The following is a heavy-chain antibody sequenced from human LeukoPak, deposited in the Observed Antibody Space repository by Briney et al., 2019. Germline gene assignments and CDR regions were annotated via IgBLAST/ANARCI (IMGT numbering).Heavy chain of an antibody. J-gene: IGHJ4*02. Sequence: GASVKVSCKASGYTFTSYGISWVRQAPGQGLEWMGWISAYNGNPKYAQKLQGRVTMTTDTSTSTAYMELRSLRSDDTAVYYCARIAVAACYFDYWGQGTLVTVSS. CDR2: ISAYNGNP. V-gene: IGHV1-18*04. CDR1: GYTFTSYG. CDR3: ARIAVAACYFDY. D-gene: IGHD6-19*01.